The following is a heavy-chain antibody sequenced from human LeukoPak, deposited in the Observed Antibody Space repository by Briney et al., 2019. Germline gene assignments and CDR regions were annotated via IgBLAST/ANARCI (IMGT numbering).Heavy chain of an antibody. V-gene: IGHV3-21*01. D-gene: IGHD3-22*01. Sequence: SGGSLRLSCAASGFTFSSYSMNWVRQAPGKGLEWVSSISSSSSYIYYADSVKGRFTISRDNAKNSLYLQMNSLRAEDTAVYYCARDRAAYYDSSGYYFLGYWGQGTLVTVSS. CDR1: GFTFSSYS. CDR2: ISSSSSYI. J-gene: IGHJ4*02. CDR3: ARDRAAYYDSSGYYFLGY.